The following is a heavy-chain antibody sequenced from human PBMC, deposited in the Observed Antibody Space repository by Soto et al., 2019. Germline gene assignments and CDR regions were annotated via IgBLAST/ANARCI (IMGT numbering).Heavy chain of an antibody. D-gene: IGHD1-7*01. V-gene: IGHV3-33*01. CDR1: GFTFSSYG. CDR3: ARDDWSYCVPIEY. Sequence: GGSLRLSCAASGFTFSSYGMHWVRQAPGKGLEWVAVIWYDGSNKYYADSVKGRFTISRDNSKNTLYLQMNSLRVDDTAVYYCARDDWSYCVPIEYWGQGTLVTVSS. CDR2: IWYDGSNK. J-gene: IGHJ4*02.